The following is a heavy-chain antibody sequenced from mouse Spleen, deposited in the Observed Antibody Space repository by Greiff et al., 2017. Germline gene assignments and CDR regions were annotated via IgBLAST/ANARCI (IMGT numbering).Heavy chain of an antibody. CDR1: GYTFTSYW. V-gene: IGHV1-5*01. J-gene: IGHJ4*01. D-gene: IGHD1-1*01. CDR2: IYPGNSDT. CDR3: TITTVVAGAMDY. Sequence: EVKVVESGTVLARPGASVKMSCKTSGYTFTSYWMHWVKQRPGQGLEWIGAIYPGNSDTSYNQKFKGKAKLTAVTSASTAYMELSSLTNEDSAVYYCTITTVVAGAMDYWGQGTSVTVSS.